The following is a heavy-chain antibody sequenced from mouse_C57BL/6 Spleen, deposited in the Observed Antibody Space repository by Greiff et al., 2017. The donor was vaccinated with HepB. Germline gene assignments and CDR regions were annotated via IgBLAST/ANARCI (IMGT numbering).Heavy chain of an antibody. CDR3: ASLTTRNYYAMDY. CDR1: GFTFSDYG. Sequence: EVQLVESGGGLVQPGGSLKLSCAASGFTFSDYGMAWVRQAPRKGPEWVAFISNLAYSIYYADTVTGRFTISRENAKNTLYLEMSSLRSEDTAMYYCASLTTRNYYAMDYWGQGTSVTVSS. J-gene: IGHJ4*01. D-gene: IGHD2-1*01. V-gene: IGHV5-15*01. CDR2: ISNLAYSI.